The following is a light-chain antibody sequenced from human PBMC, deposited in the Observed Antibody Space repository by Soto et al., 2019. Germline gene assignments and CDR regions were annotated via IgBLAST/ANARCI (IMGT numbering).Light chain of an antibody. CDR1: QSISTW. V-gene: IGKV1-5*03. CDR2: KAS. Sequence: DVQMTQSPSTLSASVGGRVTITCRASQSISTWLAWYQQKPGKAPKLLIYKASGLESGVPSRFSGSGSGTEFTLTISSLQPDDFATYYCQQYNTYSWTFGQGTKVEIK. CDR3: QQYNTYSWT. J-gene: IGKJ1*01.